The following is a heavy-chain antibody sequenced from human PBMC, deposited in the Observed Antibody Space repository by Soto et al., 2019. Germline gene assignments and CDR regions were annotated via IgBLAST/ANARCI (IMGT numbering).Heavy chain of an antibody. J-gene: IGHJ6*03. CDR1: GFTFSSYS. CDR3: ARDPFYSSSSLLGPDYHYMDV. D-gene: IGHD6-6*01. CDR2: ISSSSSTI. Sequence: EVQLVESGGGLVQPGGSLRLSCAASGFTFSSYSMNWVRQAPGKGLEWVSYISSSSSTIYYADSVKGRFTISRDNAKNSLYLQMNSLRAEDTAVYYCARDPFYSSSSLLGPDYHYMDVWGKGTTVTVSS. V-gene: IGHV3-48*01.